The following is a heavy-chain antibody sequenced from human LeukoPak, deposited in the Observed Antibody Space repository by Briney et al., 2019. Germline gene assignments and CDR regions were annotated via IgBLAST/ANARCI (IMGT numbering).Heavy chain of an antibody. CDR3: APLSGSGSYHWFDP. CDR1: GGSVSSDGSY. Sequence: SQTLSHTCTVSGGSVSSDGSYWSWIRQHPGEGLEWIGYISHSGSTYYNPSLKSRLIISVDTSKNQFSLRLSSVTAADTAVYYCAPLSGSGSYHWFDPWGQGTLVTVSS. D-gene: IGHD3-10*01. V-gene: IGHV4-31*03. CDR2: ISHSGST. J-gene: IGHJ5*02.